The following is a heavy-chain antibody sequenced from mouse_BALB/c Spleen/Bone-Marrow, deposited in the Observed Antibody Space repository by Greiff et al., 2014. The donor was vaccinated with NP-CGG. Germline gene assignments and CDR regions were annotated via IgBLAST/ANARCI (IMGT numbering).Heavy chain of an antibody. CDR3: AIYYGNYYAMDY. V-gene: IGHV14-3*02. D-gene: IGHD2-1*01. CDR1: GFNIKDTY. CDR2: IDPANGNT. Sequence: VQLQQSGAELVKPGASVKLPCTASGFNIKDTYMHWVKQRPEQGLEWIGRIDPANGNTKYGPKFQGKATIKADTSSNTAYLQLSSLTSEDTAVYYCAIYYGNYYAMDYWGQGTSVTVSS. J-gene: IGHJ4*01.